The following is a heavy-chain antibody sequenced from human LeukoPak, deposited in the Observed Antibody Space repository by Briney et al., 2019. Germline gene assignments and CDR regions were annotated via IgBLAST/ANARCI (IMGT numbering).Heavy chain of an antibody. V-gene: IGHV3-7*01. D-gene: IGHD4-17*01. Sequence: GGSLGLSCAASGFKFSSNWMSWVRQAPGKGLEWVANIKQDGSEKYCVDSVKGRFTISRDNAKNSLYLQMNSLRAEDTAVYYCAREGPSVTPYYWGQGTLVTVSS. CDR1: GFKFSSNW. CDR2: IKQDGSEK. J-gene: IGHJ4*02. CDR3: AREGPSVTPYY.